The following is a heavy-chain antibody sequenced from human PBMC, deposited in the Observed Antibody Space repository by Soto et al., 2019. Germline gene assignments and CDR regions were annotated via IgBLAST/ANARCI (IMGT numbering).Heavy chain of an antibody. Sequence: SETLSLTCTVSGGSVSSGSYYWSWIRQPPGKGLEWVGYIYYSGSTNYNPSVKSRVTISVDTSKNQFSLKLSSVTAADTAVYYCATHYYDSSGQPYYFDYWGQGTLVTVSS. CDR1: GGSVSSGSYY. D-gene: IGHD3-22*01. J-gene: IGHJ4*02. CDR2: IYYSGST. CDR3: ATHYYDSSGQPYYFDY. V-gene: IGHV4-61*01.